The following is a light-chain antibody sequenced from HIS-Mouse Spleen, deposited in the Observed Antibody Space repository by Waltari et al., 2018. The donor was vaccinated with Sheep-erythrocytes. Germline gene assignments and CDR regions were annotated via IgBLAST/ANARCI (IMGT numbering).Light chain of an antibody. CDR3: QQRSNWYT. CDR2: DAS. J-gene: IGKJ2*01. CDR1: QSVSSY. V-gene: IGKV3-11*01. Sequence: IVLTQSPATLSLSPGERATLSCRASQSVSSYLAWYQQKPGQAPRLLIYDASNGATGIPARFSGSGSGTDFTLTISSLEPEDFAVYYCQQRSNWYTFGQGTKLEIK.